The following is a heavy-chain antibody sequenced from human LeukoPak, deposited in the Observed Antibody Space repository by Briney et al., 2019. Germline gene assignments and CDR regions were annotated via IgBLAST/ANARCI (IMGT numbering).Heavy chain of an antibody. V-gene: IGHV4-34*01. CDR3: ARAAYKGSWYYY. CDR2: IDHSGTT. D-gene: IGHD6-13*01. J-gene: IGHJ4*02. CDR1: GGSFSGYQ. Sequence: SETLSLTCGVSGGSFSGYQWTWIRQSPGKGMEWIGQIDHSGTTNYDPSLKSRLTMSVDTSKNQFSLKLTSVTAADTAVYYCARAAYKGSWYYYWGQGALVTVSS.